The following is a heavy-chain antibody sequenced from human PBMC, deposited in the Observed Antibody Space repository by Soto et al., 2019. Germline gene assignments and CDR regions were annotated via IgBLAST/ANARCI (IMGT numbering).Heavy chain of an antibody. J-gene: IGHJ6*02. V-gene: IGHV3-74*01. CDR1: GFTFSSYW. Sequence: EVQLVESGGGLVQPGGSLRLSCAASGFTFSSYWMHWVRQAPGKGLVWVSRINSDGSSTTYADSVKGRFTISRDNAKNTLYLQMNSLRAEDTAVYYCHVSYYYGMDVWGQGTTVTVSS. CDR2: INSDGSST. CDR3: HVSYYYGMDV.